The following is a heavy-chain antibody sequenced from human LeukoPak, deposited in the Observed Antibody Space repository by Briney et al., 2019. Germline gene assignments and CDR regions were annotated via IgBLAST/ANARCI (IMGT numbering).Heavy chain of an antibody. CDR2: IIPIFGTA. CDR3: ARWGGYYYDSSGYFDY. V-gene: IGHV1-69*05. Sequence: ASVKASCKASGGTFISYAISWVRQAPGQGVEWMGRIIPIFGTANYAQKFQGRVTITTDESTRTDYMELSSLRSEDTAVYYCARWGGYYYDSSGYFDYWGQGTLVTVSS. D-gene: IGHD3-22*01. CDR1: GGTFISYA. J-gene: IGHJ4*02.